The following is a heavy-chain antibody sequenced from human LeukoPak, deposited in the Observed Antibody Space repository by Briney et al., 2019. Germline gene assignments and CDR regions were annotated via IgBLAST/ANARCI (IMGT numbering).Heavy chain of an antibody. D-gene: IGHD2-15*01. V-gene: IGHV3-21*01. J-gene: IGHJ4*02. CDR1: GFTFSSYS. CDR2: ISSSSSYI. Sequence: GGSLRLSCAASGFTFSSYSMYWVRQAPGKGLEWVSSISSSSSYIYYADSVKGRFTISRDNAKNSLYLQMNSLRAEDTAVYYCARGSGAHCSGGSCYGGLGYFDYWGQGTLVTVSS. CDR3: ARGSGAHCSGGSCYGGLGYFDY.